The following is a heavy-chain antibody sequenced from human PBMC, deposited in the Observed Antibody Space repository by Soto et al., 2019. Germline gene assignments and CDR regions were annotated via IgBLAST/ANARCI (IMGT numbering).Heavy chain of an antibody. V-gene: IGHV1-18*01. J-gene: IGHJ4*02. CDR3: ARDLSGVSTDQTAAAGT. CDR1: GYTFTSYG. CDR2: ISAYNGNT. Sequence: ASVKVSCKASGYTFTSYGISWVRQAPGQGLEWMGWISAYNGNTNYAQKLQGRVTMTTDTSTSTAYMELRSLRSDDTAVYYCARDLSGVSTDQTAAAGTWGQGTLVTVSS. D-gene: IGHD6-13*01.